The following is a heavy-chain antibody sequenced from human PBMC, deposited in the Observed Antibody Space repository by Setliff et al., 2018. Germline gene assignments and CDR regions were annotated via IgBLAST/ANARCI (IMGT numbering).Heavy chain of an antibody. Sequence: SETLSLTCTVSGESIRSNNWWNWVRQPPGKGLEWIGDIYQSGTTNYNRSLKSRVTISADTSKNQFSLKLKSVTAADTAVYYCARAPGRNTRGDYWGQGALVTVSS. CDR3: ARAPGRNTRGDY. CDR1: GESIRSNNW. V-gene: IGHV4-4*02. D-gene: IGHD3-10*01. J-gene: IGHJ4*02. CDR2: IYQSGTT.